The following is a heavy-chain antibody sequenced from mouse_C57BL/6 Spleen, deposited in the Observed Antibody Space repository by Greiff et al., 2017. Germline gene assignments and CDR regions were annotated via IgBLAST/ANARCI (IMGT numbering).Heavy chain of an antibody. D-gene: IGHD2-2*01. CDR1: GFNIKDDY. J-gene: IGHJ3*01. V-gene: IGHV14-4*01. CDR3: TALSTMVTTTGFAY. Sequence: VQLQQSGAELVRPGASVTLSCTASGFNIKDDYMHWVKQRPEQGLEWIGWIDPENGDTEYASKFQGKATITADTSSNTAYLQLSSLTSEDTAVYYCTALSTMVTTTGFAYWGQGTLVTVSA. CDR2: IDPENGDT.